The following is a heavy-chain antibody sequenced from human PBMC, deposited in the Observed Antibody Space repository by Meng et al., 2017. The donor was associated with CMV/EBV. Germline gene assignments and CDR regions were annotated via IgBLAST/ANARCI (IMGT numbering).Heavy chain of an antibody. CDR1: GGSFSGYY. Sequence: SQTPSLTRAVYGGSFSGYYWSWIRQPPGKGLEWIGEINHSGSTNYNPSLKSRVTISVDTSKNQFSLKLSSVTAADTAVYYCARGMSGRYGYYYYYYGMDVWGQGTTVTVSS. V-gene: IGHV4-34*01. J-gene: IGHJ6*02. CDR2: INHSGST. CDR3: ARGMSGRYGYYYYYYGMDV. D-gene: IGHD3-3*01.